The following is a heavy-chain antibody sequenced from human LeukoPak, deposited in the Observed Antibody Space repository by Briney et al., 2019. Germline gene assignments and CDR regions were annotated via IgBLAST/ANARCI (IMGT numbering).Heavy chain of an antibody. CDR3: ARSELHYYYYYMDV. D-gene: IGHD1-14*01. J-gene: IGHJ6*03. CDR1: GGTFSSYA. V-gene: IGHV1-69*05. CDR2: IIPIFGTA. Sequence: SVKVSCKASGGTFSSYAISWVRQAPGRGLEWMGGIIPIFGTANYAQKFQGRVTITTDESTSTAYMELSSLRSEDTAVYYCARSELHYYYYYMDVWGKGTTVTVSS.